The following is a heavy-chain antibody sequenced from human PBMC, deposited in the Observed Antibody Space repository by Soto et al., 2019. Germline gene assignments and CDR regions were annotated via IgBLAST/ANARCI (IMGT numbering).Heavy chain of an antibody. CDR3: ARDHYDFWSGYCPTIWCHR. CDR1: GFLFSSYA. V-gene: IGHV3-23*01. Sequence: PWGSLTLSREAYGFLFSSYAMNWVRQAPGKGLEWVSSISIHVDTTYYAESVRGRFTISRDNSKNTLFLQMNSLRAGDTAVYFCARDHYDFWSGYCPTIWCHRWGKENRVTVS. D-gene: IGHD3-3*01. CDR2: ISIHVDTT. J-gene: IGHJ5*02.